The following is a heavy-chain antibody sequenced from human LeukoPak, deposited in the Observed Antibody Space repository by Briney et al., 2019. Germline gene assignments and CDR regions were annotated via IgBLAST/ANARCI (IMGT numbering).Heavy chain of an antibody. J-gene: IGHJ4*02. CDR2: ITSSSSYI. CDR1: GFTFSSYS. CDR3: ARGSTYSSGWYTGFDY. Sequence: PGGSLRLSCAGSGFTFSSYSMNWVRKAPGPGLEWVSSITSSSSYIYYADSVNGRFTISRDNAKKSVYLQMNSLRAEDTAVYYCARGSTYSSGWYTGFDYWGQGTLVTVSS. V-gene: IGHV3-21*01. D-gene: IGHD6-19*01.